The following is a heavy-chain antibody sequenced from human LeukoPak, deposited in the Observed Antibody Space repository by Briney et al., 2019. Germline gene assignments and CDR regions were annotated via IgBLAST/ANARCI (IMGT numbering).Heavy chain of an antibody. CDR1: GFTFSSYA. Sequence: GGSLRLTCAASGFTFSSYAMSWVRQAPGKGLEWVSAISGSGGSTYYADSVKGRFTISRDNSKNTLYLQMNSLRAEDTAVYYCAKGVWGTLYYFDYWGQGTLVTVSS. D-gene: IGHD3-16*01. J-gene: IGHJ4*02. CDR2: ISGSGGST. CDR3: AKGVWGTLYYFDY. V-gene: IGHV3-23*01.